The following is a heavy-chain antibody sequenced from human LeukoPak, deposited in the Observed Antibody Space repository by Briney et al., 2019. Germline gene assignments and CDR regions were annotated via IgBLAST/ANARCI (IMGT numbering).Heavy chain of an antibody. CDR2: ISGSGGST. CDR1: GFTFSSYA. CDR3: AKEPSSSPYRSGGSCYFDY. D-gene: IGHD2-15*01. Sequence: HPGGSLRLSCAASGFTFSSYAMSWVRQAPGKGLEWVSVISGSGGSTYYADSVKGRFTISRDNSKNTLYLQMNSLRAEDTAVYYCAKEPSSSPYRSGGSCYFDYWAREPWSPSPQ. V-gene: IGHV3-23*01. J-gene: IGHJ4*02.